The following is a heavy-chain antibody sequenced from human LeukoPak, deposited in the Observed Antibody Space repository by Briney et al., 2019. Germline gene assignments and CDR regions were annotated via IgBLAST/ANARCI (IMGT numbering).Heavy chain of an antibody. Sequence: GGSLRLSCAASGFTFGSYGMNWVRQAPGKGLEWVSYISSSGSTIYYADSVKGRFTISRDNAKNSLYLQMNSLRAEDTAVYYCAELGITMIGGVWGKGTTVTISS. V-gene: IGHV3-48*04. J-gene: IGHJ6*04. D-gene: IGHD3-10*02. CDR2: ISSSGSTI. CDR1: GFTFGSYG. CDR3: AELGITMIGGV.